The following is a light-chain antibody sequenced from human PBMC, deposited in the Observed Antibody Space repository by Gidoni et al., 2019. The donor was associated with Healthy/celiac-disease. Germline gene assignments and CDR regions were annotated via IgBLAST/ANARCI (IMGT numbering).Light chain of an antibody. J-gene: IGKJ1*01. CDR1: QRISSY. Sequence: PMPKLPSTLSASVGDRVTITCRASQRISSYLTWYQQKPGKAPKLLIYDASSLQSGVPSRFSGSGSGTDFTLTISSLQPDDFATYYCQQYYSYPWTFGQGTKVEIK. CDR2: DAS. CDR3: QQYYSYPWT. V-gene: IGKV1-5*01.